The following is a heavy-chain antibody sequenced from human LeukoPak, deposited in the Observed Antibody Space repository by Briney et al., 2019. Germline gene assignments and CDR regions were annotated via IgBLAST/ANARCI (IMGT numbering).Heavy chain of an antibody. CDR1: GGSISTSSYY. J-gene: IGHJ4*02. Sequence: SETLSLTCTVSGGSISTSSYYWGWVRQPPGKGLEWIGNIFYSGSTYYSPSLKSRVTISLDTSRNQFSLKLSSVTAADTAVYYCAREGDVLTTVTNFDYWGQGTLVTVSS. CDR2: IFYSGST. CDR3: AREGDVLTTVTNFDY. V-gene: IGHV4-39*07. D-gene: IGHD4-17*01.